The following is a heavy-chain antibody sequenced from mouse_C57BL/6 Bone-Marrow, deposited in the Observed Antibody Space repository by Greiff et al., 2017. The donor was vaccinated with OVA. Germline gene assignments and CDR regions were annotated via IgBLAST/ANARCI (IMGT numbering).Heavy chain of an antibody. Sequence: EVQLVESGPELVKPGASVKISCKASGYSFTGYYMNWVKQSPEKSLEWIGEINPSTGGTTYNQKFKAKATLTVDKSSSTAYMQLKSLTSEDSAVYYCARRDYYGSSYGFAYWGQGTLVTVSA. D-gene: IGHD1-1*01. CDR3: ARRDYYGSSYGFAY. CDR1: GYSFTGYY. J-gene: IGHJ3*01. CDR2: INPSTGGT. V-gene: IGHV1-42*01.